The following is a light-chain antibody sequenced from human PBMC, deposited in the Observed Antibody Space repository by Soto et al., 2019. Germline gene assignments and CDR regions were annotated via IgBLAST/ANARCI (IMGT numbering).Light chain of an antibody. Sequence: QSALTQPASVSGSPGQSITISCTGTSSDVGGYNYVSWFQQLPGKAPKLIIYEVSNRPSGVSNRFSGSKSGNTASLTISGLQTEDEADYYCSSFSSITREVFGGGTKLTVL. V-gene: IGLV2-14*01. J-gene: IGLJ2*01. CDR1: SSDVGGYNY. CDR3: SSFSSITREV. CDR2: EVS.